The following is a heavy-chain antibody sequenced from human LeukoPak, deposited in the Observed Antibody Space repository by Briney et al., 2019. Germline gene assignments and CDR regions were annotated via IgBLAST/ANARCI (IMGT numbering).Heavy chain of an antibody. Sequence: GGSLRLSCAASGLTFSSYAMSWVRQAPGKGLEWVSAISGSGGSTYYADSVKGRFTISRDNSKNTLYLQMNSLRAEDTAVYYCAKAPTAMPDDGMDVWGQGTTVTVSS. CDR1: GLTFSSYA. CDR3: AKAPTAMPDDGMDV. J-gene: IGHJ6*02. CDR2: ISGSGGST. D-gene: IGHD5-18*01. V-gene: IGHV3-23*01.